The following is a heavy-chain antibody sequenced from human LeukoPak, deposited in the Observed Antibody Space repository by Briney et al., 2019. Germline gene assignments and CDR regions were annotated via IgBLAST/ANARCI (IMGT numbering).Heavy chain of an antibody. V-gene: IGHV3-66*02. J-gene: IGHJ4*02. D-gene: IGHD6-6*01. CDR1: GFTFSSNY. CDR3: ARVSSSSSRRDY. CDR2: IYSGGST. Sequence: GGSLRLSCAASGFTFSSNYMSWVRQAPGKGLEWVSVIYSGGSTYYSDSVKGRFTISRDNSKNPLYLQMNSLKAEDTAVYYCARVSSSSSRRDYWGQGTLVTVSS.